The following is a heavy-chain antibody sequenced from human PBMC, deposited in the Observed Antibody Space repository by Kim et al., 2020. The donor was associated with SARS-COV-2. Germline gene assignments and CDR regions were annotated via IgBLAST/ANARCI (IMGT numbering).Heavy chain of an antibody. V-gene: IGHV4-30-4*01. J-gene: IGHJ5*02. CDR3: ARVIAARGWFDP. CDR2: IYYSGST. Sequence: SETLSLTCTVSGGSISSGDYYWSWIRQPPGKGLEWIGYIYYSGSTYYNPSLKSRVTISVDTSKNQFSLKLSSVTAADTAVYYCARVIAARGWFDPWGQGTLVTVSS. CDR1: GGSISSGDYY. D-gene: IGHD6-6*01.